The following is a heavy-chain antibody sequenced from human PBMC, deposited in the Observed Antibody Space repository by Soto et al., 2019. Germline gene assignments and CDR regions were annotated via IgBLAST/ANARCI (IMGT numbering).Heavy chain of an antibody. Sequence: GGSLRLSCAASGFTFSSYWMHWVRQAPGKGLVWVSRIKSDGSNINYADSVKGRFTISRDNAKNTLYLQMNSLRAEDTAIYYCARGGFSGSGSFIQGDYWGQGTLVTVSS. J-gene: IGHJ4*02. CDR1: GFTFSSYW. CDR2: IKSDGSNI. D-gene: IGHD3-10*01. V-gene: IGHV3-74*01. CDR3: ARGGFSGSGSFIQGDY.